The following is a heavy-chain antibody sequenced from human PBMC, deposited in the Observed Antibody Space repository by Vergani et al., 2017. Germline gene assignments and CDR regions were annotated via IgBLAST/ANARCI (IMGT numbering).Heavy chain of an antibody. CDR1: GGTFSSYA. V-gene: IGHV1-69-2*01. Sequence: VQLVQSGAEVKKPGSSVKVSCKASGGTFSSYAISWVRQAPGQGLEWMGLVDPEDGETIYAEKFQGRVTITADTSTDTAYMELSSLRSEDTAVYYCAGPSIAVAGLSPWGQGTLVTVSS. J-gene: IGHJ5*02. CDR2: VDPEDGET. CDR3: AGPSIAVAGLSP. D-gene: IGHD6-19*01.